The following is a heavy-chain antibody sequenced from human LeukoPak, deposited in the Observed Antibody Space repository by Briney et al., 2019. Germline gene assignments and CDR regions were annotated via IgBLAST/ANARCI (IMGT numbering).Heavy chain of an antibody. CDR3: ARDCGGDCSLFDY. V-gene: IGHV3-7*01. CDR2: IKQDGSEK. CDR1: GFIFSSYW. D-gene: IGHD2-21*01. J-gene: IGHJ4*02. Sequence: GGSLRLSCAASGFIFSSYWMSWVRQAPGKGLEWVANIKQDGSEKYYVDSVKGRFTISRDSAKNSLYLQMNSLRAEDTAVYYCARDCGGDCSLFDYWGQGTLVTVSS.